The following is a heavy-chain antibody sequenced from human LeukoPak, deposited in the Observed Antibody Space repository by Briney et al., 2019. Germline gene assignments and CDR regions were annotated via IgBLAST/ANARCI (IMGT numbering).Heavy chain of an antibody. CDR1: GFTFSRYW. J-gene: IGHJ4*02. Sequence: GGSLTLSCAASGFTFSRYWMSWVRQAPGKGLEWVANIKQDGSEKHYGDSVKGRFTVSRDNAKNSLYLQMSSLRAEDTAVYYCANNSDYRFDSWGQGTLVTVSS. CDR3: ANNSDYRFDS. D-gene: IGHD5-12*01. CDR2: IKQDGSEK. V-gene: IGHV3-7*05.